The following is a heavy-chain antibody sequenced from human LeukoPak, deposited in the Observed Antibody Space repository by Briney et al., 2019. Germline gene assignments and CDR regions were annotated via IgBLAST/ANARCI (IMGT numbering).Heavy chain of an antibody. CDR3: ARATMIVVVINEGDAFDI. Sequence: PSETLSLTCTVSGGSISSSRYYWGWIRQPPGKGLEYIGSLYYTGSTYYNPSLKSRVTMSIDTSKNQFSLKLSSVTAAGTAVYYCARATMIVVVINEGDAFDIWGQGAMVTVSS. D-gene: IGHD3-22*01. V-gene: IGHV4-39*07. CDR1: GGSISSSRYY. J-gene: IGHJ3*02. CDR2: LYYTGST.